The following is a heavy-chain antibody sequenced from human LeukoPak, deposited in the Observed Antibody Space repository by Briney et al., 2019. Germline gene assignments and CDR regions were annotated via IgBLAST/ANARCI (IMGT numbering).Heavy chain of an antibody. CDR2: IYHSGST. Sequence: SETLSLTCAVSGGSISSGGYSWSWIRQPPGKGLEWIGYIYHSGSTYYNPSLKSRVTISVDRSKNQFSLKLSSVTAADTAVYYCARVTVSNYFDYWGQGTLVTVSS. CDR3: ARVTVSNYFDY. V-gene: IGHV4-30-2*01. CDR1: GGSISSGGYS. J-gene: IGHJ4*02.